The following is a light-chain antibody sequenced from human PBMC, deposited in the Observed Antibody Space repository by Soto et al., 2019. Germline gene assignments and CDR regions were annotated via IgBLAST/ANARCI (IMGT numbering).Light chain of an antibody. CDR2: EDT. V-gene: IGLV2-23*01. Sequence: QSALAQPASVSGSPGQSITISCTGTSSDVGSYNLVSWYQHHPGTAPKLINYEDTKRPSGVSNRFTASKSGSTASQTISGLQAEDDADYYCCSYAPTRNSYVFGSGTKVTVL. CDR1: SSDVGSYNL. CDR3: CSYAPTRNSYV. J-gene: IGLJ1*01.